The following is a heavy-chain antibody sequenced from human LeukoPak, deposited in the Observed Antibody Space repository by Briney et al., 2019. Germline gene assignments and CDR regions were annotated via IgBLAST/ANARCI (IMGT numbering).Heavy chain of an antibody. J-gene: IGHJ5*02. D-gene: IGHD2-2*01. CDR3: ARDRGYCSSTSCLNWFDP. Sequence: TGGSLRLSCAASGFTFSSYWMSWVRQAPGKGLEWVANIKQDGSEKYYVDSVKGRFTISRDNAKNSLYLQMNSLRAEDAAVYYCARDRGYCSSTSCLNWFDPWGQGTLVTVSS. V-gene: IGHV3-7*01. CDR1: GFTFSSYW. CDR2: IKQDGSEK.